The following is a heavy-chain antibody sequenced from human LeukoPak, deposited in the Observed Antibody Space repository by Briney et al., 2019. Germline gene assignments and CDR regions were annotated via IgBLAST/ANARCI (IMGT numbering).Heavy chain of an antibody. J-gene: IGHJ4*02. D-gene: IGHD7-27*01. CDR3: ARGELGTNNFDY. V-gene: IGHV4-59*01. CDR1: GGSISSYY. Sequence: KPSETLSLTCTVSGGSISSYYWSWIRQPPGKGLEWIGYIYYSGSTNYNPSLKSRVTISVDMSKNQVSLKLSSVTAADTAVYYCARGELGTNNFDYWGQGTLVTVSS. CDR2: IYYSGST.